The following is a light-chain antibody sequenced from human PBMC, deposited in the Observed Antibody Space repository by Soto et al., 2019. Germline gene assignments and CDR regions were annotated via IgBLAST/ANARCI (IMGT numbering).Light chain of an antibody. CDR2: DVS. Sequence: QSVLTQPASVSGCPGQSITISCTGSSSDVGGYDYVSWYQHHPGKAPKLMIHDVSNRPSGVSNRFSGSKSGNTASLTISGLQAEDEADYYCSSYTSSSTPYVFGTGTKVPVL. CDR1: SSDVGGYDY. J-gene: IGLJ1*01. CDR3: SSYTSSSTPYV. V-gene: IGLV2-14*03.